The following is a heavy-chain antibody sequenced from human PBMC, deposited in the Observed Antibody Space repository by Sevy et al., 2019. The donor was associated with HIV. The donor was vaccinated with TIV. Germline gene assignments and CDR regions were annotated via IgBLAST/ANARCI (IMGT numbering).Heavy chain of an antibody. CDR2: IIPILGIA. D-gene: IGHD3-10*01. Sequence: ASVKVSCKASGGTFSSYAISWVRQAPGQGLEWMGRIIPILGIANYAQKFQGRVTITADKSTSTANMELSSLRSEDTAVYYCARDLGTMVRGVITLPLDYWGQGTLVTVSS. CDR3: ARDLGTMVRGVITLPLDY. CDR1: GGTFSSYA. J-gene: IGHJ4*02. V-gene: IGHV1-69*04.